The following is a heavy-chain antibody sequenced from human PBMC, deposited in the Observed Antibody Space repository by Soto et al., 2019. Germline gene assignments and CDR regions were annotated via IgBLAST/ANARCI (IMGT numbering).Heavy chain of an antibody. D-gene: IGHD3-3*01. CDR3: AKDTGYYDFWSGSSPYYYAMDV. Sequence: GGTLRLSCAASGFTFTNYAMSWVRQAPGKGLEWVSTISGSGRGAATFYPYYADSVEGRFTISRDNSNNTLYLQMNSLRAEDTALFYCAKDTGYYDFWSGSSPYYYAMDVWGQGTTVTVSS. V-gene: IGHV3-23*01. J-gene: IGHJ6*02. CDR1: GFTFTNYA. CDR2: ISGSGRGAATFYP.